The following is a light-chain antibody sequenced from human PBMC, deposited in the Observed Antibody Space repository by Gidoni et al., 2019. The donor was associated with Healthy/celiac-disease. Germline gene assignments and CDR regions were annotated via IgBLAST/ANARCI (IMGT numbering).Light chain of an antibody. J-gene: IGKJ3*01. CDR3: MQALQTPRFGT. CDR1: QSLLHSNGYNY. Sequence: DIVMTQSPLSLPVTPGEPASISCRSSQSLLHSNGYNYLDWYLQKPGQSQQLLIYLGSNRASGVPDRFSGSGSGTYFTLKISRVEAEDVGVYYCMQALQTPRFGTFGPGTKVDIK. V-gene: IGKV2-28*01. CDR2: LGS.